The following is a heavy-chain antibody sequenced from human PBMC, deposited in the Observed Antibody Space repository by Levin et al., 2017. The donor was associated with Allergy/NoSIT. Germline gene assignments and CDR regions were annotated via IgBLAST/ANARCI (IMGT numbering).Heavy chain of an antibody. J-gene: IGHJ4*02. CDR1: GFTFSSYA. CDR3: AKAGHWNYYFDY. Sequence: AGGSLRLSCAASGFTFSSYAMSWVRQAPGKGLEWVSTISGSGGSTYYADSVKGRFTISRDNSKNTLYLQMNSLRAEDTAVYYCAKAGHWNYYFDYWGQGTLVTVSS. CDR2: ISGSGGST. V-gene: IGHV3-23*01. D-gene: IGHD1-7*01.